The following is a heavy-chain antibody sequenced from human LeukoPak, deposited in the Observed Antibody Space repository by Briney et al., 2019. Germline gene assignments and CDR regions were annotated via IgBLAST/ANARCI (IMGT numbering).Heavy chain of an antibody. V-gene: IGHV4-59*01. D-gene: IGHD3-3*02. J-gene: IGHJ4*02. CDR2: IYYSGST. CDR1: GGSITSYY. CDR3: ARSRGHFWSGSYYFDY. Sequence: SETLSLTCSVSGGSITSYYWSWIRQPPGKGLEWIGYIYYSGSTNYNPSLKSRVTISVDTAKNQFSLKLTSVTAADTAVYYCARSRGHFWSGSYYFDYWGQGTLVTVSS.